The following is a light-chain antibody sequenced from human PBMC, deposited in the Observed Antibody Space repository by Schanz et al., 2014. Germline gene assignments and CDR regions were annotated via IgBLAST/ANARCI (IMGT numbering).Light chain of an antibody. V-gene: IGKV1-12*01. J-gene: IGKJ4*01. CDR2: DAF. CDR3: QQTDSLPLS. CDR1: QDIGFL. Sequence: DIQMTQSPSSVSASVGDRVTITCRASQDIGFLLAWYQQTPGKAPKLLIYDAFSLQSGVPWRFSGGGSGTEFTFTISSLQPEDSATYFCQQTDSLPLSFGGGTKVEI.